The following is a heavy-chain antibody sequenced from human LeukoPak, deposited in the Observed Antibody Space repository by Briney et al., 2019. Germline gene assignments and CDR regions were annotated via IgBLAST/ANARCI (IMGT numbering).Heavy chain of an antibody. CDR3: AKDRRPATVVTYPSD. V-gene: IGHV3-23*01. D-gene: IGHD4-11*01. Sequence: PGGSLRLSCAPSALTFSSNAMRWVRHAPGKRPEWVSALSGSGSNTYYADSVKGRFTISRDNSKNTLYLQLNSLRAQKAAVYNCAKDRRPATVVTYPSDWGQGTLVTVSS. CDR1: ALTFSSNA. J-gene: IGHJ4*02. CDR2: LSGSGSNT.